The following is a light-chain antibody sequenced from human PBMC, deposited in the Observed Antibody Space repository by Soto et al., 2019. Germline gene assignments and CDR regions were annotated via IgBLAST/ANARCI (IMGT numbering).Light chain of an antibody. CDR1: RSISSW. Sequence: DIQMTQSPSTLSASVGVRVTITCRASRSISSWLAWYQQKPGKAPNLLIYKASSLESGVPSRFSGSGSGTEFTLTISSLQPDDFATYYCQQYNSYPLTFGGGTKVEIK. CDR2: KAS. J-gene: IGKJ4*01. V-gene: IGKV1-5*03. CDR3: QQYNSYPLT.